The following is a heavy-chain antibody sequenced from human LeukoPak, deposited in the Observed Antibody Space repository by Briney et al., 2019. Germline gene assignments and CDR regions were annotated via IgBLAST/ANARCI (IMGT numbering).Heavy chain of an antibody. V-gene: IGHV4-59*01. J-gene: IGHJ4*02. CDR2: IYYSGST. CDR3: ARGRIYYDSTGYAY. D-gene: IGHD3-22*01. Sequence: PSGTLSLPFPVSGGSINSYYWSWIRPPPGKGLEWIGYIYYSGSTNYNPSFKSRVTISVDTSKNQFSLNLSSVTAADTAVYYCARGRIYYDSTGYAYWGQGTLVTVS. CDR1: GGSINSYY.